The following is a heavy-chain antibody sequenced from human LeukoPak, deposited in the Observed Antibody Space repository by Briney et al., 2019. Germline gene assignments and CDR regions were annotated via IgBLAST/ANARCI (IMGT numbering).Heavy chain of an antibody. J-gene: IGHJ4*02. V-gene: IGHV3-53*01. Sequence: PGGSLRLSCTVSGFTVSSNSMSWVRQAPGKGLGGVPFIYSDNTHYSDSVKGRFTISRDNSKNTLYLQMNSLRAEDTAVYYCAKDPTDFDSSGQTYFDYWGQGTLVTVSS. CDR1: GFTVSSNS. CDR3: AKDPTDFDSSGQTYFDY. CDR2: IYSDNT. D-gene: IGHD3-22*01.